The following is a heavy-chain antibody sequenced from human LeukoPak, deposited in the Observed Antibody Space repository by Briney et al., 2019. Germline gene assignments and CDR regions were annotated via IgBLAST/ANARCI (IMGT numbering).Heavy chain of an antibody. J-gene: IGHJ4*02. V-gene: IGHV3-7*01. Sequence: GGSLRLSCAASGFTLSSHWMGWVRQAPGKGLEWVANIKQDGSETYYVGSVKGRFTISRDNAKNSLYLQMNSLGVEDTAVYYCARDPLSPYSSSWYGPSGGFDYWGQGTLVTVSS. CDR2: IKQDGSET. D-gene: IGHD6-13*01. CDR3: ARDPLSPYSSSWYGPSGGFDY. CDR1: GFTLSSHW.